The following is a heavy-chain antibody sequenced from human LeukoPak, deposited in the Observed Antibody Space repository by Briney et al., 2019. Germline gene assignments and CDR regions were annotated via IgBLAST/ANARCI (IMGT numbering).Heavy chain of an antibody. CDR2: INHSGST. CDR1: GGSFSGYY. Sequence: SETLSLTCAVYGGSFSGYYWSWIRQPPGKGLEWIGEINHSGSTNYNPSLKSRVTISVDTSKNQFSLKLSFVTAADTAVYYCARQSTAMGTFDYWGQGTLVPVSS. D-gene: IGHD5-18*01. CDR3: ARQSTAMGTFDY. V-gene: IGHV4-34*01. J-gene: IGHJ4*02.